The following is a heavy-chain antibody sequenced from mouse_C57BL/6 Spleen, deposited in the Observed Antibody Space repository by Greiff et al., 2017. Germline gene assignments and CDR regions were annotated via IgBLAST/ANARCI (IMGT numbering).Heavy chain of an antibody. Sequence: QVQLQQPGTELVKPGASVKLSCKASGYTFTSYWMHWVKQRPGQGLEWIGNINPSNGGTNYNEKFKSKATLTVDKSSSTAYMQLSSLTSEDSAVYYCARWGLLRPRDYYARDYWGQGTSVTVSS. CDR2: INPSNGGT. CDR3: ARWGLLRPRDYYARDY. J-gene: IGHJ4*01. V-gene: IGHV1-53*01. D-gene: IGHD1-2*01. CDR1: GYTFTSYW.